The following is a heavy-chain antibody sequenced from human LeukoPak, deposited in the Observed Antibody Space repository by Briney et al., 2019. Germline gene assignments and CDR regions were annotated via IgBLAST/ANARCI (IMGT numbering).Heavy chain of an antibody. Sequence: PSETLSLTCIVSGGSISRYYWSWIRQPPGKGLEWIGYIHHSGSTNYNPFLKSRVTISVDTSKNQFSLKLSSVTAADTAVYYCASDSSGYYYPYYRGQGTLVTVSS. CDR3: ASDSSGYYYPYY. V-gene: IGHV4-59*08. CDR1: GGSISRYY. CDR2: IHHSGST. J-gene: IGHJ4*02. D-gene: IGHD3-22*01.